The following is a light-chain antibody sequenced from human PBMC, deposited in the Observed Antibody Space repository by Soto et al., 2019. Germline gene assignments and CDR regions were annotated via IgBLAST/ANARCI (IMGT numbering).Light chain of an antibody. V-gene: IGKV1-27*01. J-gene: IGKJ3*01. CDR3: QSFDSGPRT. CDR1: QGISNY. Sequence: DVQMTQSPSSLSASVGDRVTITCRASQGISNYLAWYQQKSGKVPKLLIYAASTLQSGVPSRFSGSGSGSDFTLTISSLQPADVATYYCQSFDSGPRTFGPGTKVDIK. CDR2: AAS.